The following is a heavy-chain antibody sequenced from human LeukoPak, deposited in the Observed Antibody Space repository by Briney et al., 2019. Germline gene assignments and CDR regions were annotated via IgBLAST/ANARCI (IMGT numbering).Heavy chain of an antibody. CDR3: AREAGGATEFDCDY. Sequence: ATVKVSRKVSGHTSTKYGISCVPEAPRHGREWLRWISAYNGNTTYAQKLQGRVTETTDTSTTTAYMELRGLTSGDTAVYYCAREAGGATEFDCDYWGEGTLVTVSS. CDR1: GHTSTKYG. D-gene: IGHD1-26*01. J-gene: IGHJ4*02. CDR2: ISAYNGNT. V-gene: IGHV1-18*01.